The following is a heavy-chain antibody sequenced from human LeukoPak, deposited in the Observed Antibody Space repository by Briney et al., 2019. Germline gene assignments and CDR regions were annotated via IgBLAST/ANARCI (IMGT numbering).Heavy chain of an antibody. CDR1: GFTISDYS. CDR2: IRKITTTT. Sequence: PGGSLRLSCAASGFTISDYSMNWVRQAPGKGLEWISYIRKITTTTYYADSVRGRFASSRDNAKNAVYLQMNSRRDDDTAVYYCTRDPEALDYWGQGTLVTVSS. J-gene: IGHJ4*02. CDR3: TRDPEALDY. V-gene: IGHV3-48*02.